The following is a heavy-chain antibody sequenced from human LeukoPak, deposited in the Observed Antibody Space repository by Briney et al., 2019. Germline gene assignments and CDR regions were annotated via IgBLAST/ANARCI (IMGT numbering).Heavy chain of an antibody. Sequence: GASVKVSCKAPGGTFSSYAISWVRQAPGQGLEWMGGIIPIFGTANYAQKFQGRVTITADKSTSTAYMELSSLRSEDTAVYYCARAFGRYYYDSSGYYGAYYFDYWGQGTLVTVSS. J-gene: IGHJ4*02. V-gene: IGHV1-69*06. CDR1: GGTFSSYA. D-gene: IGHD3-22*01. CDR3: ARAFGRYYYDSSGYYGAYYFDY. CDR2: IIPIFGTA.